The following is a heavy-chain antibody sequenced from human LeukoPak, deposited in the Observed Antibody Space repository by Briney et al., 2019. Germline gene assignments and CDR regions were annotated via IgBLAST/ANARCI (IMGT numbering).Heavy chain of an antibody. CDR3: ARKTYYYESTGYDY. D-gene: IGHD3-22*01. CDR1: GFTFSSYE. CDR2: ISSSGSTI. Sequence: PGGSLRLSCAASGFTFSSYEMNWVRQAPGKGLEWISCISSSGSTIYYADSVKGRFTISRDNANNSLYLQMNSLRAEDTAVYYCARKTYYYESTGYDYWGQGTLVTVSS. J-gene: IGHJ4*02. V-gene: IGHV3-48*03.